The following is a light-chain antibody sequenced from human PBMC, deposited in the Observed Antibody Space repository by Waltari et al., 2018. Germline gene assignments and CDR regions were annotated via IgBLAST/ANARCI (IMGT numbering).Light chain of an antibody. Sequence: DIVMTQSPDSLAASPGERATTNRQSSKSVLYRSTNKNYLAWYQQKPGQPPNLLLFWASTRESGVPDRFSGSGSGTDCSLTISSLQAEDVAVYYCQQYYSTPPYTFGQGTKLEIK. CDR1: KSVLYRSTNKNY. CDR3: QQYYSTPPYT. CDR2: WAS. V-gene: IGKV4-1*01. J-gene: IGKJ2*01.